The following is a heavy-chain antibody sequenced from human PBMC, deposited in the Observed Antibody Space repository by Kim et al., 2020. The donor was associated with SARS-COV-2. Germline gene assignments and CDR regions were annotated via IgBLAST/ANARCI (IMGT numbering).Heavy chain of an antibody. CDR1: GFTFDDHA. Sequence: GGSLRLSCAASGFTFDDHAMHWVRQAPGKGLEWVSLISWDGGSTYYADSVKGRFTISRDNSKNSLYLQMNSLRAEDTALYYCAKPYGSGSYYDFYYFDYWGQGTLVTVSS. J-gene: IGHJ4*02. CDR2: ISWDGGST. V-gene: IGHV3-43D*03. D-gene: IGHD3-10*01. CDR3: AKPYGSGSYYDFYYFDY.